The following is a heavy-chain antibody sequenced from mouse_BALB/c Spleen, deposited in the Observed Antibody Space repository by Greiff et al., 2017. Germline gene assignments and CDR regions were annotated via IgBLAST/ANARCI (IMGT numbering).Heavy chain of an antibody. Sequence: EVQVVESGGGLVQPGGSLRLSCATSGFTFTDYYMSWVRQPPGKALEWLGFIRNKANGYTTEYSASVKGRFTISRDNSQSILYLQMNTLRAEDSATYYCARFYYGSSYDAMDYWGQGTSVTVSS. CDR3: ARFYYGSSYDAMDY. J-gene: IGHJ4*01. CDR1: GFTFTDYY. CDR2: IRNKANGYTT. D-gene: IGHD1-1*01. V-gene: IGHV7-3*02.